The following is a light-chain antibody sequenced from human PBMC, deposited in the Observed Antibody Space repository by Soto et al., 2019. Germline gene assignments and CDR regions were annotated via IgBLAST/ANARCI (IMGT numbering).Light chain of an antibody. CDR3: QQSGRSPWT. Sequence: EIVLTQSPGTLSLSPGERATLSCRASQSVSSSYLAWYQQKPGQAPRLLIYGASSRATGIPDRFSGSGSGTDFALTSSRLETEDFAVYCCQQSGRSPWTLGQGTKVEIK. V-gene: IGKV3-20*01. CDR1: QSVSSSY. CDR2: GAS. J-gene: IGKJ1*01.